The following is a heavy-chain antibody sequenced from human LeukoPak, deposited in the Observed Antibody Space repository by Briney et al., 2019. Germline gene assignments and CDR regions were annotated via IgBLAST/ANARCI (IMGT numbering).Heavy chain of an antibody. CDR3: ARENWNDVGVYDY. D-gene: IGHD1-1*01. Sequence: GGSLRLSCAASGFTVSSNYMSWVRQAPGKGLEGVSVIYSGGSTYYTDSVKGRFTISRDNSKNPLYLQMNSLRAEDTAVYYCARENWNDVGVYDYWGQGTLVTVSS. V-gene: IGHV3-66*01. CDR1: GFTVSSNY. CDR2: IYSGGST. J-gene: IGHJ4*02.